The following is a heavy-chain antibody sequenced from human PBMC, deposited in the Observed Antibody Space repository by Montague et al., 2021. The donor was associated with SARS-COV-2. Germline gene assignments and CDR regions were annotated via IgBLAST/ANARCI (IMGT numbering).Heavy chain of an antibody. CDR3: ATNKYCTLHDCLHGRHYFDD. CDR2: ISSSGATI. J-gene: IGHJ4*02. Sequence: SLRLSCAASGFDFFNFDMAWVRQAPGRGLEWISDISSSGATILYADSLKGRFTISRDNIQKSLYPQMNSLRAEDTAVYYCATNKYCTLHDCLHGRHYFDDWGQGTLVTVSS. D-gene: IGHD2-8*01. V-gene: IGHV3-48*03. CDR1: GFDFFNFD.